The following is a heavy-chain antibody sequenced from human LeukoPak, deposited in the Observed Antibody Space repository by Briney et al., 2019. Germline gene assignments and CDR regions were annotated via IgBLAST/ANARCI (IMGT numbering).Heavy chain of an antibody. D-gene: IGHD1-1*01. V-gene: IGHV4-34*01. CDR1: GGSFSAYY. J-gene: IGHJ4*03. Sequence: SETLSLTCAVYGGSFSAYYWSWIRQSPGKGLEWIAEINHRGDTNYNPSAKSRVSISVDTSKNQFSLKVTSLTAADTAVYCGARCPTISETGYFDYWGQGTLVTVSS. CDR3: ARCPTISETGYFDY. CDR2: INHRGDT.